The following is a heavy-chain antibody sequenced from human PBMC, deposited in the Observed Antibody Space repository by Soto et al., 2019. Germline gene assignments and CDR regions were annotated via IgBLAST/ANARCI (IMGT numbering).Heavy chain of an antibody. J-gene: IGHJ4*02. D-gene: IGHD4-17*01. CDR2: ISSDGSNK. Sequence: QVQLVESGGGVVQPGRSLRLSCAASGFTFSSYGIHWVRQAPGKGLEWVAVISSDGSNKYYGDSVKGRFTISRDNSKNTLFLQMNSLRGEDTAVYYCAKDRRSADYCGSDFDFLGQGTLVTLS. V-gene: IGHV3-30*18. CDR1: GFTFSSYG. CDR3: AKDRRSADYCGSDFDF.